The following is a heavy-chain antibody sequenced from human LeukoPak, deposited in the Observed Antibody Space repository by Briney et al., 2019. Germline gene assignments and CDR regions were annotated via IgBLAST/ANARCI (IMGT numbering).Heavy chain of an antibody. J-gene: IGHJ3*01. D-gene: IGHD2-2*01. CDR3: AKSNGYGVVDS. Sequence: SETLSLTCAVYGGSFSGYYWSWIRQPPGKGLEWIGEINHRGSTNYNPSLKSRVTISVDTSKNQFSLKLSSVTAADTAVYYCAKSNGYGVVDSWGQGTMLNDSS. CDR2: INHRGST. CDR1: GGSFSGYY. V-gene: IGHV4-34*01.